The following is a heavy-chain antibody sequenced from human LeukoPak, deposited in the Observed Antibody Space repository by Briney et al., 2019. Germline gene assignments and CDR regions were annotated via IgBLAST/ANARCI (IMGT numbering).Heavy chain of an antibody. J-gene: IGHJ1*01. CDR2: ISYDGTEK. V-gene: IGHV3-30-3*01. CDR1: GLSFSSYA. Sequence: GGSLRLSCAASGLSFSSYAMHWVRQAPGKGLEWVAVISYDGTEKYYGDSVKGRFTISRDNSKNTLYLQMNSLRAEDTALYYCARAYKDRSLAGKKEFFQHWGQGTLVTVSS. CDR3: ARAYKDRSLAGKKEFFQH. D-gene: IGHD6-19*01.